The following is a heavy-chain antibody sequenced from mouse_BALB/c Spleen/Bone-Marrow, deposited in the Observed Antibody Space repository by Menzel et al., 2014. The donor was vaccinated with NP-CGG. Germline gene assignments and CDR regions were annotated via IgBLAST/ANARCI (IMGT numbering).Heavy chain of an antibody. D-gene: IGHD1-1*01. Sequence: QVQLQQSGPELVKPGASVKISCKASGYAFSSSCMNWVKQRPGQGLEWIGRIYPGDGDTNYNGKFKGKATLTADKSSSTAYMQFSSLTSVDSAVYFCARDYYGSSFDYWGQGTTLTVSS. CDR2: IYPGDGDT. V-gene: IGHV1-82*01. CDR1: GYAFSSSC. J-gene: IGHJ2*01. CDR3: ARDYYGSSFDY.